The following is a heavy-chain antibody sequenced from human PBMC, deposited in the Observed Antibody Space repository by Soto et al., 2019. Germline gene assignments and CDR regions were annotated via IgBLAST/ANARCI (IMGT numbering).Heavy chain of an antibody. CDR1: GFTFSSYG. CDR2: IWYDGTNK. D-gene: IGHD4-17*01. J-gene: IGHJ2*01. Sequence: QVQLVESGGGVVQPGRSLRLSCATSGFTFSSYGMHWVRQGPGKGLEWVAVIWYDGTNKYYADSVNGRFTISRDDSKNTRXLQMNSLRAEDTAVYYCARGPMTTVTTWGDWYFDLWGRGTLVTVSS. CDR3: ARGPMTTVTTWGDWYFDL. V-gene: IGHV3-33*01.